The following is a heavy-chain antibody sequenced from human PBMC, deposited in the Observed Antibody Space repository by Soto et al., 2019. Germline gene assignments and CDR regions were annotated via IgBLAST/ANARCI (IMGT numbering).Heavy chain of an antibody. CDR1: GGSFSGYI. V-gene: IGHV4-34*01. CDR2: INHSGST. D-gene: IGHD1-26*01. J-gene: IGHJ4*02. Sequence: QEQLQQWGAGLVKPSETLSLTCAVHGGSFSGYIWTWIRQAPGKGLQWIGQINHSGSTYYNPSLKSRVIISLHSSHGQFSLEPSTVTAADTAVSYCARGLITGSSYSGGWYYFDSWGQGTLVTVSS. CDR3: ARGLITGSSYSGGWYYFDS.